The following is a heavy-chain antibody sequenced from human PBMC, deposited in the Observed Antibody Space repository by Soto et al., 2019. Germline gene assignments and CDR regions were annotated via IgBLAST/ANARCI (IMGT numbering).Heavy chain of an antibody. D-gene: IGHD3-16*02. J-gene: IGHJ4*02. CDR2: ISGSGDRT. CDR3: AKASTYEYVWGSFRYYFDH. V-gene: IGHV3-23*01. CDR1: GFSLNIYA. Sequence: GGSLRLSCAASGFSLNIYAMSWVRQAPGKGLEWVSGISGSGDRTHYVDSVKGRFTISRDNVKNTLYLQMNSLRAEDTAVYYCAKASTYEYVWGSFRYYFDHWGQGALVTVSS.